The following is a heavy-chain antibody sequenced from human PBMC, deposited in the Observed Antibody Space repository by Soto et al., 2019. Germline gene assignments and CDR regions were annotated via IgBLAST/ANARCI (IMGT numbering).Heavy chain of an antibody. V-gene: IGHV3-7*01. CDR1: GFTFSSYW. CDR2: IKQDGSGK. J-gene: IGHJ3*02. Sequence: GGSLRLSCAASGFTFSSYWMSWVRQAPGKGLEWVANIKQDGSGKYYVDSVKGRFTISRDNAKNSLYLQMNSLRAEDTAVYYCASIYYYGSGSYQLFDAFDIWGQGTMVTVSS. CDR3: ASIYYYGSGSYQLFDAFDI. D-gene: IGHD3-10*01.